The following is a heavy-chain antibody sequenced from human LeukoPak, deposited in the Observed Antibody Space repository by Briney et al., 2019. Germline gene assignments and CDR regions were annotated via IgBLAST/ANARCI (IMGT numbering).Heavy chain of an antibody. J-gene: IGHJ3*02. CDR3: ARSVTTATFDI. Sequence: SETLSLTCTVSGGPISSNYWGWFRHPPGKGLEWIGSIYYSGNTYYKPSLKSRVTISVDTSKNQFSLKLSSVTAADTAVYYCARSVTTATFDIWGKGTMVTVSS. V-gene: IGHV4-39*01. CDR2: IYYSGNT. D-gene: IGHD4-17*01. CDR1: GGPISSNY.